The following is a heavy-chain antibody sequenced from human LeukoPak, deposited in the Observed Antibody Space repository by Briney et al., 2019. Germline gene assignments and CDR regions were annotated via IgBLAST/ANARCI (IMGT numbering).Heavy chain of an antibody. J-gene: IGHJ5*02. V-gene: IGHV5-51*01. D-gene: IGHD5-24*01. Sequence: GESLKISCKGSGYSFTSYWIGWVRQMPGKGLEWMGIIYPGDSDTRYSPSFQGRVTISADKSISTAYLQWSSLKASDTAMYYCARRGRGYNLDNWFDPWGQGTLVTVSS. CDR1: GYSFTSYW. CDR3: ARRGRGYNLDNWFDP. CDR2: IYPGDSDT.